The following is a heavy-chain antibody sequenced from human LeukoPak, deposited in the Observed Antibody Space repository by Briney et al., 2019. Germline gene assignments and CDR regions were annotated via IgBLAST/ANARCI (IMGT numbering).Heavy chain of an antibody. D-gene: IGHD6-13*01. CDR3: AREAAAAGFDY. CDR1: GFTFSSYR. J-gene: IGHJ4*02. Sequence: GGSLRLSCAASGFTFSSYRMNWVRQAPGKGLEWVSSISSSSSSYIYYADSVKGRFTISRDNAKNSLYLQMNSLRAEDTAVYYCAREAAAAGFDYWGQGTLVTVSS. CDR2: ISSSSSSYI. V-gene: IGHV3-21*01.